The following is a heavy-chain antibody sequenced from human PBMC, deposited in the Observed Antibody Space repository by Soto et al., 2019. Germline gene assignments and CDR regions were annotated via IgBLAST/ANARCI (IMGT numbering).Heavy chain of an antibody. D-gene: IGHD4-17*01. CDR1: GYTFTSYG. J-gene: IGHJ3*02. Sequence: QVQLVQSGAEVKKPGASVKVSCKASGYTFTSYGISWVRQAPGQGLEWMGWISAYNGNTKYSQKFQGRVTITRDTSASTAYMELSSLRSEDTAVYYCATVSYGDYDAFDIWGQGTMVTVSS. V-gene: IGHV1-18*01. CDR2: ISAYNGNT. CDR3: ATVSYGDYDAFDI.